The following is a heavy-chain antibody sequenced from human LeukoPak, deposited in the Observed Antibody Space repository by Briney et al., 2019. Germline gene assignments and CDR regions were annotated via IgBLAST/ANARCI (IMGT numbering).Heavy chain of an antibody. J-gene: IGHJ5*02. CDR1: GFTFSSYS. CDR2: ISGSSSYI. V-gene: IGHV3-21*01. D-gene: IGHD3-16*01. Sequence: PGGSLRLSCAVSGFTFSSYSMNWVRQAPGKGLEWVSSISGSSSYIYYADSVKGRFTISRHNAKNSLYLQMNSLRAEDTAVYYCARDRGLGWFDPWGQGTLVTVSS. CDR3: ARDRGLGWFDP.